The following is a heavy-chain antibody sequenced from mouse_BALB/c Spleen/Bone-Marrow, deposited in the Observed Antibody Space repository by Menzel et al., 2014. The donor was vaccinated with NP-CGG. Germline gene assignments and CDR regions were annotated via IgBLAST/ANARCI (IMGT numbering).Heavy chain of an antibody. V-gene: IGHV1S81*02. D-gene: IGHD6-1*01. J-gene: IGHJ4*01. CDR3: TRLPH. Sequence: QVQLQQSGAELVKPGASVKLSCRASGYTFTNYYMYWVKQRPGQGLEWIGGINPSNGGTNFNEKFKSKATLTVDKSSNTAYMQLSRLTSEDSAVYYCTRLPHWGQGTSVTVSS. CDR2: INPSNGGT. CDR1: GYTFTNYY.